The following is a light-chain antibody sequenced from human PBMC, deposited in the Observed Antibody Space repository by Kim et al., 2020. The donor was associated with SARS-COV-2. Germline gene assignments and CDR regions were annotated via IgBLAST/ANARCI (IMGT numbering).Light chain of an antibody. CDR3: SSYTRSSTNYV. J-gene: IGLJ1*01. CDR1: SSDVGSYDY. V-gene: IGLV2-14*03. CDR2: AVS. Sequence: QSVTISRTGTSSDVGSYDYVSWYQQHPGKAPKLMIYAVSNRPSGVSNRFSGSKSANTASLTISGLQAEDEADYYCSSYTRSSTNYVFGTGTKSPS.